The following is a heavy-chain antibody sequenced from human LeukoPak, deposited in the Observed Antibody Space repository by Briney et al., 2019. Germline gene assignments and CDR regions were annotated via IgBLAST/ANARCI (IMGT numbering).Heavy chain of an antibody. Sequence: EASVKVSCKASGYSFTGYYMHWVRQAPGQGLEWMGWINPNSGDTNFAQNFQGRVTMTRDTSISTVYMELSRLRSDDTAVYCARGYYDSSDFEYFQHWGQGTLVTVSS. CDR3: ARGYYDSSDFEYFQH. CDR1: GYSFTGYY. D-gene: IGHD3-22*01. CDR2: INPNSGDT. J-gene: IGHJ1*01. V-gene: IGHV1-2*02.